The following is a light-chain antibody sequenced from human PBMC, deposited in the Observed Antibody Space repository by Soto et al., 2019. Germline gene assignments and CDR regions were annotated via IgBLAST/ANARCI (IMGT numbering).Light chain of an antibody. CDR1: SSDVGSYNL. CDR2: EGS. J-gene: IGLJ1*01. V-gene: IGLV2-23*01. CDR3: CSYAGSYV. Sequence: QSALTQPATVSGSPGQSITISCTGTSSDVGSYNLVSWYQQHPGKSHKLMIYEGSKRPAGVSNRFSGSKSGNTASLTISGLQAEDEAVYYCCSYAGSYVFGTGTKLTVL.